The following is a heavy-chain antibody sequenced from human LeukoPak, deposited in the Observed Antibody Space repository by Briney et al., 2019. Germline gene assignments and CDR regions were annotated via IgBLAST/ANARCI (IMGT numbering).Heavy chain of an antibody. J-gene: IGHJ4*02. Sequence: SETLSLTCTVSGASISSYYWGWIRQPPGKGLEWIGSIYYSGSTYYNPSLKSRVTISVDTSKNQFSLKLSSVTAADTAVYYCAGYSSSWYDPDYWGQGTLVTVSS. CDR1: GASISSYY. D-gene: IGHD6-13*01. V-gene: IGHV4-39*01. CDR3: AGYSSSWYDPDY. CDR2: IYYSGST.